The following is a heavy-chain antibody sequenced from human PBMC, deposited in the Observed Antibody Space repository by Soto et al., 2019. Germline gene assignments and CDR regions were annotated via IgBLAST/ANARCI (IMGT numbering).Heavy chain of an antibody. D-gene: IGHD1-20*01. CDR3: AGDRGYHWRYGWFDP. V-gene: IGHV1-18*01. CDR1: GYTFTSYG. J-gene: IGHJ5*02. Sequence: QVQLVQSGAEVKKPGASVKVSCKASGYTFTSYGISWVRQAPGQGLEWMGRISAYNGNTNYAQKRQSRVTMHTATSTRTAYMELRSLRSDDTDVYYCAGDRGYHWRYGWFDPWGQGTLVTVSS. CDR2: ISAYNGNT.